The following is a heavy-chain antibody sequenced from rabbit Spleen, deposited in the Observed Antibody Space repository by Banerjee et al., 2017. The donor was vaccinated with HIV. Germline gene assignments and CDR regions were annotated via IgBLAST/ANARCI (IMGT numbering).Heavy chain of an antibody. V-gene: IGHV1S40*01. D-gene: IGHD4-2*01. Sequence: QSLEESGGDLVKPGASLTLTCTASGFTISSSYWIWWVRQAPGKGLEWIGRISSGDSVIHYASWAKGRFTISKTSSTTVTLQMTSLTGADTATYFCASHYVGYGGSDWAFPLWGPGTLVTVS. CDR2: ISSGDSVI. J-gene: IGHJ4*01. CDR1: GFTISSSYW. CDR3: ASHYVGYGGSDWAFPL.